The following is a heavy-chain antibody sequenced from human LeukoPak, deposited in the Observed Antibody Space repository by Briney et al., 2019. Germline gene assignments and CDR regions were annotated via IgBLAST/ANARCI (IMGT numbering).Heavy chain of an antibody. CDR1: GFTFSSYS. V-gene: IGHV3-21*01. Sequence: PGGSLRLSCAASGFTFSSYSMNWVRQATGKGLEWVSSISSSSSYIYYADSVKGRFTISRDNAKNSLYLQMNSLRAEDTAVYYCASDTVTTSGGMDVWGKGTTVTVSS. CDR2: ISSSSSYI. J-gene: IGHJ6*04. CDR3: ASDTVTTSGGMDV. D-gene: IGHD4-17*01.